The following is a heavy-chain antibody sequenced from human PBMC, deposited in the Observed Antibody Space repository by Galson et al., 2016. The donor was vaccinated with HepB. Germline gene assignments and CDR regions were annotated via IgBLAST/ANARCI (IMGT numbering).Heavy chain of an antibody. V-gene: IGHV6-1*01. CDR1: GDSVSSNSAA. Sequence: CAISGDSVSSNSAAWHWIRQSPSRGLEWLGRTYYRSKWYNDYTVSVKGRITINPDTSKNQFSLQLNPVTPEDTAVYYCARQYGTYFAYWGRGTLVTVSS. CDR3: ARQYGTYFAY. D-gene: IGHD4-17*01. CDR2: TYYRSKWYN. J-gene: IGHJ4*02.